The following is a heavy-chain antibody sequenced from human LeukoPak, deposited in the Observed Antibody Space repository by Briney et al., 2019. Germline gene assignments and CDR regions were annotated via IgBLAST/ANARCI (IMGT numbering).Heavy chain of an antibody. D-gene: IGHD2-15*01. J-gene: IGHJ5*02. Sequence: SETLSLTCTVSGGSISYYYWSWIRQPPGKGLEWIGYIYYSGSTNYNPSLKSRVTISVDTSKNQFSLKLNSVTAADTAIYYCTRGSRYCSSGSCYGWFDPWGQGTLVTVSS. CDR1: GGSISYYY. CDR2: IYYSGST. V-gene: IGHV4-59*01. CDR3: TRGSRYCSSGSCYGWFDP.